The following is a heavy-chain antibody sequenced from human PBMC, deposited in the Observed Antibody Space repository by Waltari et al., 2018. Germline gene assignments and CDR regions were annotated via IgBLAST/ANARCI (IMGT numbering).Heavy chain of an antibody. CDR3: TKRTALDGMDV. V-gene: IGHV4-39*01. J-gene: IGHJ6*02. D-gene: IGHD5-18*01. Sequence: QLQLQESGRGLVQPAETLSLPCPVSVAPLSSVSYFWGWTRQPPGKGLEWIGSIYYTGTTNYNPSFESRLTISIDTSKNQFSLKLTSVTAADTAVYYCTKRTALDGMDVWGQGATVTVSS. CDR2: IYYTGTT. CDR1: VAPLSSVSYF.